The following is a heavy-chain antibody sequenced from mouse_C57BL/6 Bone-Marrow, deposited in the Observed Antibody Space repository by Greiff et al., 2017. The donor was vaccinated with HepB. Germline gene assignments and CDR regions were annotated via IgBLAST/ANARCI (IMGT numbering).Heavy chain of an antibody. V-gene: IGHV5-4*03. Sequence: EVKVVESGGGLVKPGGSLKLSCAASGFTFSSYAMSWVRQTPEKRLEWVATISDGGSYTYYPDNVKGRFTISRDNAKNNLYLQMSHLKSEDTAMYYCARAPNFAWFAYWGQGTLVTVSA. CDR3: ARAPNFAWFAY. J-gene: IGHJ3*01. CDR2: ISDGGSYT. CDR1: GFTFSSYA.